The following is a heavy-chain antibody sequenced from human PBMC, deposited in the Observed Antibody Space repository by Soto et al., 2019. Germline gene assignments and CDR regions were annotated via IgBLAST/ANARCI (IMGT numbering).Heavy chain of an antibody. J-gene: IGHJ4*02. CDR1: GFTFTTYW. CDR2: IRQDGGAQ. Sequence: EVQLVESGGGLAQPGGSLRLSCVASGFTFTTYWMSWVRQAPGKGLEWVANIRQDGGAQYYVDSVKGQFTISRDNAKNSVYLQMDILRAEDTAVYDCVSGVDGSGSYLGSYWGQGILVTVSS. V-gene: IGHV3-7*03. D-gene: IGHD3-10*01. CDR3: VSGVDGSGSYLGSY.